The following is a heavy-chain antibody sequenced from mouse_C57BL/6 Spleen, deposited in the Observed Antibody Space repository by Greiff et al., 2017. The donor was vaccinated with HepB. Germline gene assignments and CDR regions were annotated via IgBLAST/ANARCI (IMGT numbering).Heavy chain of an antibody. Sequence: EVQLQQSGPGLVKPSQSLSLTCSVTGYSITSGYYWNWIRQFPGNKLEWMGYISYDGSNNYNPSLNNRISINRDTSKNQFFLKLNSVTTEDTATYYCARDEIVPMTTEDWFAYWGQGTLVTVSA. V-gene: IGHV3-6*01. D-gene: IGHD1-1*01. CDR3: ARDEIVPMTTEDWFAY. CDR2: ISYDGSN. CDR1: GYSITSGYY. J-gene: IGHJ3*01.